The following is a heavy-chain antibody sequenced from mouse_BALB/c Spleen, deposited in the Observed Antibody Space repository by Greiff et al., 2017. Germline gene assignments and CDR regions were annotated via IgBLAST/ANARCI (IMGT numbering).Heavy chain of an antibody. V-gene: IGHV1-62-2*01. J-gene: IGHJ4*01. D-gene: IGHD1-1*01. CDR3: ARHERGYYGSSPYAMDY. Sequence: QLQQSGAGLVKPGASVKLSCKASGYTFTEYIIHWVKQRSGQGLEWIGWFYPGSGSIKYNEKFKDKATLTADKSSSTVYMELSRLTSEDSAVYFCARHERGYYGSSPYAMDYWGQGTSVTVSS. CDR2: FYPGSGSI. CDR1: GYTFTEYI.